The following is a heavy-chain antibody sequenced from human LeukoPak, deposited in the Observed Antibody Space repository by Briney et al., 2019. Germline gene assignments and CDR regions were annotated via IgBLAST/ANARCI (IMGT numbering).Heavy chain of an antibody. D-gene: IGHD5-18*01. J-gene: IGHJ4*02. V-gene: IGHV1-2*02. CDR3: AKTSEIQLWPSYVDY. Sequence: ASVKVSCKASGYTITDYYIHWVRQAPGQGLEWMGWINPNSGGTNYAQKFQGRVTMTSDTSISTAYMELSRLRSDDTAVYYCAKTSEIQLWPSYVDYWGQGTLVTVSS. CDR2: INPNSGGT. CDR1: GYTITDYY.